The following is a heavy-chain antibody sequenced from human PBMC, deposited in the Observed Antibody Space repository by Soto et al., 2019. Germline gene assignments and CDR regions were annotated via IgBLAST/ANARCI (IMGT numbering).Heavy chain of an antibody. CDR2: ISGTLST. D-gene: IGHD6-19*01. V-gene: IGHV3-23*01. CDR1: GFTFSTYA. Sequence: PGGSLRLSCAASGFTFSTYAMGWVRQAPGKGLEWVSSISGTLSTYYADSVKGQFTISRDNSKNTLYLQINSLRPDDTAVYFCAKGYSTGWSEGCFDYWGQGALVTVSS. J-gene: IGHJ4*02. CDR3: AKGYSTGWSEGCFDY.